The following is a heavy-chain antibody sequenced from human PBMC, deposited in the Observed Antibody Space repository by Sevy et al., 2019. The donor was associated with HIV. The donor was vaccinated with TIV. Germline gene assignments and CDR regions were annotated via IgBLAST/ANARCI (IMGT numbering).Heavy chain of an antibody. V-gene: IGHV3-23*01. D-gene: IGHD2-8*01. CDR3: AREGCTKPHDY. J-gene: IGHJ4*02. CDR2: FCFGNGKM. CDR1: GFTFTRYT. Sequence: GGSLRLSCMTSGFTFTRYTMTWVRQAPGKGLEWVSTFCFGNGKMYYADSVKGRFTFSRDISKNTVYLQMNSLRADDTAVYYCAREGCTKPHDYWGQGTLVTVSS.